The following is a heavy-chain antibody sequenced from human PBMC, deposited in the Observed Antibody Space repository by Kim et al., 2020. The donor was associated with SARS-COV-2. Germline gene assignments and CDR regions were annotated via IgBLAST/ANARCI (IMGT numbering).Heavy chain of an antibody. CDR3: ARVGYYDSSGAD. J-gene: IGHJ4*02. CDR1: GGSISSGGYY. Sequence: SETLSLTCTVSGGSISSGGYYWSWIRQHPGKGLEWIGYIYYSGSTYYNPSLKSRVTISVDTSKNQFSLKLSSVTAADTAVYYCARVGYYDSSGADWGQGTLVTVSS. CDR2: IYYSGST. V-gene: IGHV4-31*03. D-gene: IGHD3-22*01.